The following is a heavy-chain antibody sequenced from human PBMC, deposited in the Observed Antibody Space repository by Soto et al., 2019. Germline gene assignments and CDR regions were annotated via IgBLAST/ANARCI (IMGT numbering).Heavy chain of an antibody. J-gene: IGHJ3*02. CDR1: GFSLSTSGVG. CDR3: AHRGGYSYGRNAFDI. CDR2: IYWDDDK. V-gene: IGHV2-5*02. Sequence: QITLKESGPPLVKPTQTLTLTCTFSGFSLSTSGVGVGWIRQPPGKALEWLALIYWDDDKRYSPSLKSRLTIXXDXSRXQVVLTMTNMDPVDTATYYCAHRGGYSYGRNAFDIWGQGTMVTVSS. D-gene: IGHD5-18*01.